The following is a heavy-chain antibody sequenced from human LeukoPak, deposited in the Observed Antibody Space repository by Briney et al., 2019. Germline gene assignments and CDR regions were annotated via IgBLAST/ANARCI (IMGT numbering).Heavy chain of an antibody. J-gene: IGHJ4*02. V-gene: IGHV3-43*02. CDR3: AKDKTRGPGDY. Sequence: PGGSLRLSCAASGFTFDDYAMHWVRQTPGKGLECVSLISEDGGDTWYADSVKGRFTISRDNSKNSLYLQMNSLRAKDTAFYYCAKDKTRGPGDYWGQGTLVTVSS. D-gene: IGHD1-14*01. CDR1: GFTFDDYA. CDR2: ISEDGGDT.